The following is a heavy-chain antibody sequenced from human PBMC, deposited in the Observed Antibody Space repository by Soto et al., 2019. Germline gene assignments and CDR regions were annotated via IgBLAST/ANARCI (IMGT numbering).Heavy chain of an antibody. Sequence: PGGSLRLSCAASGFTFSSYAMSWVRQAPGKGLEWVSAISGSGGSTYYADSVKGRFTISRDNSKNTLYLQMNSLRAEDTAVYYRAKVHLGPSHYYYYGMDVWGQGTTVT. CDR2: ISGSGGST. J-gene: IGHJ6*02. CDR3: AKVHLGPSHYYYYGMDV. V-gene: IGHV3-23*01. CDR1: GFTFSSYA.